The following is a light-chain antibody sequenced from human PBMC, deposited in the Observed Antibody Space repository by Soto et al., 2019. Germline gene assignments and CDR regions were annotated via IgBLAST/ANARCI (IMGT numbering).Light chain of an antibody. Sequence: ENVLTQSPGTLSLSPGERATLSCRASQTVSSYLTWYQQRPGQAPRLLIYGASRRATGIPDRFSGSGSGTDFTMIISRLEAADFPLYYCQQYGSSPITFGQGTRLETK. V-gene: IGKV3-20*01. CDR1: QTVSSY. CDR3: QQYGSSPIT. CDR2: GAS. J-gene: IGKJ5*01.